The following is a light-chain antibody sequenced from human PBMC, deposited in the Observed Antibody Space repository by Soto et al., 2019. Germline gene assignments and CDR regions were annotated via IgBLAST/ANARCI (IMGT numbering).Light chain of an antibody. CDR3: QQYNSWPPWT. CDR2: GAS. V-gene: IGKV3-15*01. J-gene: IGKJ1*01. Sequence: EIVMTQSQGTLSVFPGERATLSCRASQSVNRSLAWYQQKPGQPPRLLINGASIRATGIPSRFSGSGSATEFTLTISSLQSEDFAVYYCQQYNSWPPWTFGQGTKVEIK. CDR1: QSVNRS.